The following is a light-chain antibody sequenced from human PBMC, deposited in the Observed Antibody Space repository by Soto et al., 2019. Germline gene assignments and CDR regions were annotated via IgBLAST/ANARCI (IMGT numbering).Light chain of an antibody. V-gene: IGLV2-14*03. CDR3: SSYTSTSLVV. CDR2: DVY. Sequence: QSALTQPASVSGSPGQSIAISCTGTSSDVGAYNFVAWYQHHPGKAPKLLIYDVYNRPSGVSNRFSGSKSGNTASLTISGLQAEDEADYYCSSYTSTSLVVFGGGTKLTVL. J-gene: IGLJ2*01. CDR1: SSDVGAYNF.